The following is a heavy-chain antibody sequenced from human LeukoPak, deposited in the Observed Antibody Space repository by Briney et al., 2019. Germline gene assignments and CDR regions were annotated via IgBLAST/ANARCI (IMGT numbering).Heavy chain of an antibody. CDR1: GDSVSSKSVA. V-gene: IGHV6-1*01. CDR2: TYYRSKWYS. CDR3: ARDRMTGENWFDP. Sequence: SQTLSLTCAISGDSVSSKSVAWNWIRQSPSRGLEWLGRTYYRSKWYSDYAEFVKSRITINPDTSKNQFSLQLNSVTPEDTAVYYCARDRMTGENWFDPWGQGTLVTVSS. D-gene: IGHD1-14*01. J-gene: IGHJ5*02.